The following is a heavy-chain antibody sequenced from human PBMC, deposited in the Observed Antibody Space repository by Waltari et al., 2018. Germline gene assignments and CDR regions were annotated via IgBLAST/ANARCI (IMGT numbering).Heavy chain of an antibody. Sequence: QVQLVDSGGGVVQPGRSLRLSCAASGFTFSSYAMHWVRQAPGKGLEWVAVISYDGSNKYYADSVKGRFTISRDNSKNTLYLQMNSLRAEDTAVYYCARGPDPWGQGTLVTVSS. V-gene: IGHV3-30-3*01. CDR1: GFTFSSYA. CDR3: ARGPDP. CDR2: ISYDGSNK. J-gene: IGHJ5*02.